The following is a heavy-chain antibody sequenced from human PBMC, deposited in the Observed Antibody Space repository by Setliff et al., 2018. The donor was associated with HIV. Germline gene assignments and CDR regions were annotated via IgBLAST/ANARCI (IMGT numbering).Heavy chain of an antibody. D-gene: IGHD1-26*01. CDR1: GASSIYF. V-gene: IGHV4-39*07. CDR3: AKDRSGSYRTFDY. Sequence: SETLSLSCTVSGASSIYFWGWIRQPPGKGLEWIGSVYYSGSTYYNPSLKSRVTISMDTSKNQFSLKLNSVTAADTAVYYCAKDRSGSYRTFDYWGPGILVTVSS. CDR2: VYYSGST. J-gene: IGHJ4*02.